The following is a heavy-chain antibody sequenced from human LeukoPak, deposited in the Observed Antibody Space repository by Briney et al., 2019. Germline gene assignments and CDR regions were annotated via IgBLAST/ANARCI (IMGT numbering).Heavy chain of an antibody. Sequence: GGSLRLSCAASGVTFSGYSMNWVRQASGKGLEWVSAITATSLHIYYADSVKGRFTISRDNSKNTLYLQMNSLRAEDTAVYYCTRYSSSSLDYWGQGTLVTVSS. CDR1: GVTFSGYS. V-gene: IGHV3-21*04. D-gene: IGHD6-13*01. CDR2: ITATSLHI. J-gene: IGHJ4*02. CDR3: TRYSSSSLDY.